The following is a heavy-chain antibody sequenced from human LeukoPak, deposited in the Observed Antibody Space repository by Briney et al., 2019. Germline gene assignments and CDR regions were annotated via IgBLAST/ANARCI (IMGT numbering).Heavy chain of an antibody. CDR3: ARVEYIYGYGS. D-gene: IGHD5-18*01. CDR1: GFTFSAYY. Sequence: GGSLRLSCAASGFTFSAYYMSWIRQAPGKGLEWVSYISSSGSTICYADSVKGRFTISRDNGKNSLSLQMNSLRAEDTAVYYCARVEYIYGYGSWGQGTLVTVSS. CDR2: ISSSGSTI. V-gene: IGHV3-11*01. J-gene: IGHJ5*02.